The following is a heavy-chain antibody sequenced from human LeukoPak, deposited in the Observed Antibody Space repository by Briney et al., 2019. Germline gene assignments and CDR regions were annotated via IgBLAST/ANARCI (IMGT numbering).Heavy chain of an antibody. V-gene: IGHV3-21*01. CDR3: ARGWVPSDISMN. J-gene: IGHJ3*01. CDR2: ISSGSSYI. D-gene: IGHD3-9*01. Sequence: GGSLRLSCAASGFTFSSYSMNWVRQAPGKGLEWVSSISSGSSYIYYADSVKGRFTISRDNAKNSLYLQMNSLRAEDTAVYYCARGWVPSDISMNWGQGTMVTVSS. CDR1: GFTFSSYS.